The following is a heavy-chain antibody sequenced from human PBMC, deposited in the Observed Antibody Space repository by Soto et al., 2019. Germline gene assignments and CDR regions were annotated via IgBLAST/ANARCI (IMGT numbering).Heavy chain of an antibody. Sequence: SETLSLTCTVSGGSISSSSYYWGWIRQPPGKGLEWIGSIYYSGSTYYNPSLKSRVTISVDTSKNQFSLKLSSVTAADTAVDECARALNWNYVLWGQGTLVTVSA. D-gene: IGHD1-7*01. CDR1: GGSISSSSYY. CDR3: ARALNWNYVL. V-gene: IGHV4-39*01. CDR2: IYYSGST. J-gene: IGHJ4*02.